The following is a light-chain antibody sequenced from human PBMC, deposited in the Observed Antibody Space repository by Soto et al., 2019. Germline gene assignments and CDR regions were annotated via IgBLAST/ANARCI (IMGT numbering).Light chain of an antibody. CDR2: AAS. Sequence: DIQMTQSPSSLSASVGDRVTITCRASESIARHLNWYQQKPGKAPKLLIYAASSLQNGVPSRFRGGGSGTDFTLTISNLQPEDFETYYCKQSYSALSITFGQGTRLEIK. CDR1: ESIARH. CDR3: KQSYSALSIT. V-gene: IGKV1-39*01. J-gene: IGKJ5*01.